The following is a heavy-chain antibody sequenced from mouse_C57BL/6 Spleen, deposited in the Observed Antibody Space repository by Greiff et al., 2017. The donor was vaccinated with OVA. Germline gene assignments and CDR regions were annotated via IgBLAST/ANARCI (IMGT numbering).Heavy chain of an antibody. V-gene: IGHV1-59*01. J-gene: IGHJ3*01. CDR1: GYTFTSYW. D-gene: IGHD2-3*01. Sequence: QVQLKQPGAELVRPGTSVKLSCKASGYTFTSYWMHWVKQRPGQGLEWIGVIDPSDSYTTYNQKFKGKATLTVAKSASTAYMQLSSLTSEDSAVYYCAWGYDGYYERAWFAYWGQGTLVTVSA. CDR3: AWGYDGYYERAWFAY. CDR2: IDPSDSYT.